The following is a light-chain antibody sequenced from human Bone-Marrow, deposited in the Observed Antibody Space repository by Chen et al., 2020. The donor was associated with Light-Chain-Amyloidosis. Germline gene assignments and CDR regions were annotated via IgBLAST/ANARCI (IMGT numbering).Light chain of an antibody. CDR1: SSDVGGDNH. V-gene: IGLV2-14*01. J-gene: IGLJ1*01. CDR3: SSYTITNTLG. Sequence: QSALTQPASVSGSPGQSITISCTGTSSDVGGDNHVSWYQQHPDKAPKRMIYEVTNRPSGVPDRCSGSKSDNTASVTISGLQTEDEADYCCSSYTITNTLGFGSGTRVTVL. CDR2: EVT.